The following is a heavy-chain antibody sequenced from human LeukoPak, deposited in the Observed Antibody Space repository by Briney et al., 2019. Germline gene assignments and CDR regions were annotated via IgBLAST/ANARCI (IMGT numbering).Heavy chain of an antibody. CDR1: GFTFNSYA. D-gene: IGHD4-17*01. J-gene: IGHJ4*02. CDR2: ISSDGTNK. CDR3: AKDQAAFGDYDFDY. Sequence: PGGSLRLSCSTSGFTFNSYAMHWVRQAPGKGLDWVAVISSDGTNKHYADSVKGRFTISRDNSKNTLSLQMNSLRPEGTAVYFCAKDQAAFGDYDFDYWGQGTLVTVSP. V-gene: IGHV3-30*04.